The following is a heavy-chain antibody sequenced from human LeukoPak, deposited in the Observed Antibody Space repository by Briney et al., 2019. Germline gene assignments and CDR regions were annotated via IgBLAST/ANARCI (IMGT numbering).Heavy chain of an antibody. J-gene: IGHJ4*02. Sequence: ASVTVSCKASGYPFIGNYIHWVRQAPGQGLEWMGWISAYNGNTNYAQKLQGRVTMTTDTSTSTAYMELRSLTSDDTAVYYCARVGAYCTSTSCLDYWGQGTLVTVSS. V-gene: IGHV1-18*04. CDR1: GYPFIGNY. D-gene: IGHD2-2*01. CDR3: ARVGAYCTSTSCLDY. CDR2: ISAYNGNT.